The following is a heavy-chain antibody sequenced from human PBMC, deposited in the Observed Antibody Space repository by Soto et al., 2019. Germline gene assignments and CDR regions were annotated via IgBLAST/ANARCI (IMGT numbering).Heavy chain of an antibody. CDR3: ASSGTGWYYFDY. J-gene: IGHJ4*02. CDR2: IYHSVST. V-gene: IGHV4-4*02. CDR1: SGSISSSNW. D-gene: IGHD6-19*01. Sequence: QGQLQESGPGLVKPSGTLSLTCAVSSGSISSSNWWSWVRQPPGKGLEWIGEIYHSVSTNYNPSLKSRVSISVDKSKNQFSLKLSSGTAADTAVYYCASSGTGWYYFDYLGPGTLVTVSS.